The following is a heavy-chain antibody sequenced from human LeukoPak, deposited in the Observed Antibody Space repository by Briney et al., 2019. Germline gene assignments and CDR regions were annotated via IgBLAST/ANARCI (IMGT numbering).Heavy chain of an antibody. CDR3: ARDSPTLVTGGAFDI. CDR2: ISYDGSNK. D-gene: IGHD1-14*01. Sequence: GRSLRLSCAASGFTFSSYAMHWVRQAPGKGLEWVAVISYDGSNKYYADSVKGRFTISRDNAKNSLYLQMNSLRAEDTAVYYCARDSPTLVTGGAFDIWGQGTMVTVSS. J-gene: IGHJ3*02. CDR1: GFTFSSYA. V-gene: IGHV3-30-3*01.